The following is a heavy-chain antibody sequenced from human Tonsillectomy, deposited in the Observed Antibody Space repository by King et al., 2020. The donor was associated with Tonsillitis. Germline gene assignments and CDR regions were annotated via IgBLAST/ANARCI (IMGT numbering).Heavy chain of an antibody. CDR1: GYTFTNYD. CDR3: VRAVDF. CDR2: MDPSSGDA. J-gene: IGHJ4*02. Sequence: QLVQSGAEVKKPGASVKVSCKASGYTFTNYDINWVRQGTGQGLEWMGWMDPSSGDADYSQKFQGRVAMTRNTSISTDYMELRSLRSEDTAVYYCVRAVDFWGQGTLVTVSS. V-gene: IGHV1-8*02.